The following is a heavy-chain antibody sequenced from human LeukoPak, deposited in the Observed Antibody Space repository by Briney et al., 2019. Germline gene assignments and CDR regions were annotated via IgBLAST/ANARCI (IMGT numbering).Heavy chain of an antibody. Sequence: PSETLSLTCAVYGGSFSGYYWSWIRQPPGKGLEWIGEINHSGSTNYNPSLKSRVTISVDTSKNQFSLKLSSVTAADTAVYYCARGRGYCSGGSCYSPSGMDVWGRGTTVTVSS. V-gene: IGHV4-34*01. CDR2: INHSGST. CDR3: ARGRGYCSGGSCYSPSGMDV. CDR1: GGSFSGYY. J-gene: IGHJ6*02. D-gene: IGHD2-15*01.